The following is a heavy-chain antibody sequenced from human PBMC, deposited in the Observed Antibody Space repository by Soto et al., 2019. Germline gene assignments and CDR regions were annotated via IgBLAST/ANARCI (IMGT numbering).Heavy chain of an antibody. D-gene: IGHD6-13*01. CDR3: ARDRGSSWPYYYYYGMDV. Sequence: GGSLRLSCAVSGFTFSSYAMHWVRQAPGKGLEWVAVISYDGSNKYYADSVKGRFTISRDNSKNTLYLQMNSLRAEDTAVYYCARDRGSSWPYYYYYGMDVWGQGTTVSVSS. CDR1: GFTFSSYA. CDR2: ISYDGSNK. J-gene: IGHJ6*02. V-gene: IGHV3-30-3*01.